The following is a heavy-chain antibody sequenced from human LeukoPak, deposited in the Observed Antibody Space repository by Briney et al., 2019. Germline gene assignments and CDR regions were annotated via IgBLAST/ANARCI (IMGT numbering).Heavy chain of an antibody. J-gene: IGHJ4*02. D-gene: IGHD3-10*01. CDR2: IFYSGST. Sequence: SETLSLTCTVSGGSISTSNYYWGWIRQPPGKGLEWIGNIFYSGSTYYSPSLKSRVTISLDTSRNQFSLKLNSVTAADTAIYYCARDAKYYFGSRTYFFFEYWGQGTLLTVSS. CDR1: GGSISTSNYY. V-gene: IGHV4-39*07. CDR3: ARDAKYYFGSRTYFFFEY.